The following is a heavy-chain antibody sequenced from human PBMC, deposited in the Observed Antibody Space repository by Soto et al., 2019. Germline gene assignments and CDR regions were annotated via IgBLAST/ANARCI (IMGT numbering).Heavy chain of an antibody. CDR1: GGSISSSNW. CDR2: IYHSGST. D-gene: IGHD4-17*01. Sequence: QVQLQESGPGLVKPSGTLSLTCAVSGGSISSSNWWSWVRQPPGKGLEGIGEIYHSGSTNYNPSLKSRVTISVDKSKNQFSLKLSSVTAADTAVYYCARVDRFSFRGDYGAYWGQGTLVTVSS. J-gene: IGHJ4*02. CDR3: ARVDRFSFRGDYGAY. V-gene: IGHV4-4*02.